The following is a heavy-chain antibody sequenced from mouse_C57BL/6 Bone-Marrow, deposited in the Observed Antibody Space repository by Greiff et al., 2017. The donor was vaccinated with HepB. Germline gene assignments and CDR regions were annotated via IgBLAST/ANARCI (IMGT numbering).Heavy chain of an antibody. CDR1: GFNFKDYY. Sequence: EVQLQQSGAELVRPGASVKLSCTASGFNFKDYYMHWVKQRPEQGLEWIGWIDPENGDTEYASKFQGKATITADTSSNTAYLQLSSLTSEDTAVYYCTACLLAYWGQGTLVTVSA. V-gene: IGHV14-4*01. D-gene: IGHD2-10*01. J-gene: IGHJ3*01. CDR2: IDPENGDT. CDR3: TACLLAY.